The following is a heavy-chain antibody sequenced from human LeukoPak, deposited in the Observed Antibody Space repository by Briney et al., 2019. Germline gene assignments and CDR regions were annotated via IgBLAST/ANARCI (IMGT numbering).Heavy chain of an antibody. Sequence: SVKVSCKASGGTFSNYAITWVRQAPGQGLEWMGGIIPMFGTASYAQKFQGRVTITADKSTSTAYMELSSLRSEDTAVYYCARVQYSDYVLHNWFDSWGQGTLVTVSS. CDR2: IIPMFGTA. V-gene: IGHV1-69*06. CDR3: ARVQYSDYVLHNWFDS. CDR1: GGTFSNYA. D-gene: IGHD5-12*01. J-gene: IGHJ5*01.